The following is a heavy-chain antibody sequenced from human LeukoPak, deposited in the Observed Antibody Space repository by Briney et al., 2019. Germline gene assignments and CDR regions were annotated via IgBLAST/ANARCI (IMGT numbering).Heavy chain of an antibody. CDR1: GGTFSSYA. J-gene: IGHJ5*02. D-gene: IGHD4-17*01. Sequence: ASVEVSCKASGGTFSSYAISWVRQAPGQGLEWMGWINPNSGGTNYAQKFQGRVTMTRDTSISTAYMELSRLRSDDTAVYYCARADYGDYEPWGQGTLVTVSS. CDR3: ARADYGDYEP. CDR2: INPNSGGT. V-gene: IGHV1-2*02.